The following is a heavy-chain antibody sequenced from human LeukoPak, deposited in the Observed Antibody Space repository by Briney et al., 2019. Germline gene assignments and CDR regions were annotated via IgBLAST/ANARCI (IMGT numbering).Heavy chain of an antibody. CDR2: IYYSGST. D-gene: IGHD6-13*01. J-gene: IGHJ4*02. V-gene: IGHV4-59*08. CDR1: GGSIGSYY. CDR3: ASSSWRNYYFDY. Sequence: PSETLSLTCTVSGGSIGSYYWSWIRQPPGKGLEWIGYIYYSGSTNYNPSLKSRVTISVDTSKNQFSLKLSSVTAADTAVYYCASSSWRNYYFDYWGQGTLVTVSS.